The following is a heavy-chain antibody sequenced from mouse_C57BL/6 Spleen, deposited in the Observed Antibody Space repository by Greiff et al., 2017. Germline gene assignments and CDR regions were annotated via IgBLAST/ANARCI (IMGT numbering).Heavy chain of an antibody. D-gene: IGHD5-5*01. CDR1: GYAFTNYL. V-gene: IGHV1-54*01. CDR3: ASGGTTLYYYAMDY. CDR2: INPGSGGT. Sequence: QVQLQQSGAELVRPGTSVKVSCKASGYAFTNYLIAWVKQRPGQGLEWIGVINPGSGGTNYNEKFKGKATLTADKSSSTAYMQLSSLTSEDSAVDFCASGGTTLYYYAMDYWGQGTSVTVSS. J-gene: IGHJ4*01.